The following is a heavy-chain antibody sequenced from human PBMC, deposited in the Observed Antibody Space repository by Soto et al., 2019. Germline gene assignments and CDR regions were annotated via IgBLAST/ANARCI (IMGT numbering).Heavy chain of an antibody. D-gene: IGHD5-18*01. Sequence: GGSLRLSCAASGFTFDDYAMHWVRQAPGKGLEWVSGISWNSGSIGYADSVKGRFTISRDNAKNSLYLQMNSLRAEDTALYYCAKDLYSYDDNYYYYGMDVWGQGTTVTVSS. J-gene: IGHJ6*02. CDR2: ISWNSGSI. V-gene: IGHV3-9*01. CDR1: GFTFDDYA. CDR3: AKDLYSYDDNYYYYGMDV.